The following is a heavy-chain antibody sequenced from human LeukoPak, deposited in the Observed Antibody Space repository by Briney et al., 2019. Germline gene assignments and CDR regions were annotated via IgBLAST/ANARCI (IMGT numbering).Heavy chain of an antibody. CDR1: GFTFSSYE. Sequence: GGSLRLSCAASGFTFSSYEMNWVRQAPGKGLEWVSYISGRDNIIYYADSVKGRFTISRDNAKNSVYLDMNSLRVEDTAIYYCARAPYSGYERPNDYWGQGTLVTVSS. V-gene: IGHV3-48*03. CDR3: ARAPYSGYERPNDY. D-gene: IGHD5-12*01. J-gene: IGHJ4*02. CDR2: ISGRDNII.